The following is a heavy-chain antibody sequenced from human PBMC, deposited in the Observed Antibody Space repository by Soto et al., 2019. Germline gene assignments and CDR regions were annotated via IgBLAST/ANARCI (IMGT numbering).Heavy chain of an antibody. CDR3: ARDKLDYMVRGVVPPGGFDP. CDR1: GYTFTRYP. J-gene: IGHJ5*02. V-gene: IGHV1-3*01. Sequence: VKVSCKASGYTFTRYPIHWVRQAPGQGLEWMGWLNPANGDTGYSQNFQGRVTITRDTSKNQFSLKLSSVTAADTAVYYCARDKLDYMVRGVVPPGGFDPWGQGTLVTVSS. CDR2: LNPANGDT. D-gene: IGHD3-10*01.